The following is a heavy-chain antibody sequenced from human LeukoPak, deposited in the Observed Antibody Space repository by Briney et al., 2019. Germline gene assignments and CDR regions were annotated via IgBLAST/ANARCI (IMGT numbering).Heavy chain of an antibody. CDR2: IYYSGTT. Sequence: SETLSLTCAVYGGSFSGYYWSWVRQPPGKGLELVAYIYYSGTTNYNPSLKSRVTISVDTSKNQLSLRLNSVTTADTAVYYCARGHRGLEYWGQGTLVTVSS. CDR3: ARGHRGLEY. D-gene: IGHD3-10*01. J-gene: IGHJ4*02. CDR1: GGSFSGYY. V-gene: IGHV4-59*01.